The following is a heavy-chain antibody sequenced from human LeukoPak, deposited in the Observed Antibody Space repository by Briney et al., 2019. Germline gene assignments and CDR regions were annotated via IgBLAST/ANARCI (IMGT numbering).Heavy chain of an antibody. D-gene: IGHD1-26*01. J-gene: IGHJ3*02. CDR3: ARAPVGSMAFDI. V-gene: IGHV3-48*03. Sequence: GGSLRLSCAASGFTSSSYEMNWVRQAPGKGLEWVSYISSSGSTIYYADSVKGRFTISRDNAKNSLYLQMNSLRAEDTAVYYCARAPVGSMAFDIWGQGTMVTVSS. CDR1: GFTSSSYE. CDR2: ISSSGSTI.